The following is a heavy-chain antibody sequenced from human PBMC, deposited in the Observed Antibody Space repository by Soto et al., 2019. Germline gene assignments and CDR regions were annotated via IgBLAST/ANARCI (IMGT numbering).Heavy chain of an antibody. CDR3: AREVDYARGYFDY. CDR2: IIPIFGTA. V-gene: IGHV1-69*13. Sequence: ASVKVSCKASGGTFSSYAISWVRQAPGQGLEWMGGIIPIFGTANYAQKFQGRVTITADESTSTAYMELSSLRSEDTAVYYCAREVDYARGYFDYWGQGTLVTVSS. J-gene: IGHJ4*02. CDR1: GGTFSSYA. D-gene: IGHD4-17*01.